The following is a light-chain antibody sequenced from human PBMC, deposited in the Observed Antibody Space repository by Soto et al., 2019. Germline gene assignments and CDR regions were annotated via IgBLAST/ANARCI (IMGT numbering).Light chain of an antibody. CDR3: SSSAGSHNLG. CDR2: EVS. CDR1: SSDVGDYNY. J-gene: IGLJ2*01. V-gene: IGLV2-8*01. Sequence: QSVLTQPPSASGTPGQSVTIPCTGTSSDVGDYNYVSWYQQHPGKAPQLVIYEVSRRPSGVPDRFSGSQSGNTASLTVSGRQAEVVADYDCSSSAGSHNLGFGGGTTLTFL.